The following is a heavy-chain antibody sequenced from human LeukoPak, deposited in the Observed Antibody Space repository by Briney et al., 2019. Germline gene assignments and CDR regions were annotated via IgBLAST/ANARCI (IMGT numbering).Heavy chain of an antibody. CDR1: GYTFTSYG. D-gene: IGHD2-2*01. Sequence: GASVKVSCKASGYTFTSYGISWVRQAPGQGLEWMGWISAYNGNTNYAQKLQGRVTMTTDTSTSTAYMELRNLRSDDTAVYYCARGLLGVVVPDFYFDYWGQGTLVTVSS. CDR3: ARGLLGVVVPDFYFDY. CDR2: ISAYNGNT. V-gene: IGHV1-18*01. J-gene: IGHJ4*02.